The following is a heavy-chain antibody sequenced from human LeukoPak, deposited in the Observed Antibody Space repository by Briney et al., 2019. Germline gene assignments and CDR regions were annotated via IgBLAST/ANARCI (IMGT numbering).Heavy chain of an antibody. CDR3: ARGGVGPTTNWFDP. CDR2: IDMSWST. Sequence: SETLSPTCSVSSGSISSYYWSWIRRPAGKGLEWIGHIDMSWSTYYNPSLASRVTISVDRSKNQFSLRLTSVTAADTAVFYCARGGVGPTTNWFDPWGQGTLVTVSS. D-gene: IGHD1-26*01. J-gene: IGHJ5*02. CDR1: SGSISSYY. V-gene: IGHV4-4*07.